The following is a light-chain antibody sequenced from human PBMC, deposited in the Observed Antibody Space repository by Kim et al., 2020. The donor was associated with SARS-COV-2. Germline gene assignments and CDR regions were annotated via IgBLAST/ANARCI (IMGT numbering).Light chain of an antibody. CDR1: QSIRSN. Sequence: AYVGDRDTISCRASQSIRSNLAWDQQRPGKAPKRLIYAASTLQSVVPSRFSGSGSRTDITLTISSLQPEDFATHSCQHINSYTFTFGQGTRLEIK. J-gene: IGKJ5*01. CDR3: QHINSYTFT. V-gene: IGKV1-9*01. CDR2: AAS.